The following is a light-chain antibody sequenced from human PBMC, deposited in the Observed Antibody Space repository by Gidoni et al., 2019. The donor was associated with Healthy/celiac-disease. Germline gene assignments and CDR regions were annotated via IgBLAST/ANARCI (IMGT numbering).Light chain of an antibody. Sequence: EIVLTPSPATLSLSPGERATLSCRASPSVSSYLAWYQQKPGQAPRLLIYDASNRATGIPARFSGSGSGTDFTLTISSLEPEDFAVYYCQQRSNWPPRTFGGGTKVEIK. J-gene: IGKJ4*01. V-gene: IGKV3-11*01. CDR3: QQRSNWPPRT. CDR1: PSVSSY. CDR2: DAS.